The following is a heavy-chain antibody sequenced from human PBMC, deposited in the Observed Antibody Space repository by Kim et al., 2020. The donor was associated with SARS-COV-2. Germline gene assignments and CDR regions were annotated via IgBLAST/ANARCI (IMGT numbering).Heavy chain of an antibody. CDR1: GFIFRNYG. CDR2: IWYDGSNK. J-gene: IGHJ4*02. V-gene: IGHV3-33*06. CDR3: AKAPADGDYYY. D-gene: IGHD4-17*01. Sequence: GGSLRLSCAASGFIFRNYGMHWVRQAPGKGLEWVAVIWYDGSNKYYADSVKGRFTISRENSKNTLYLQMNSLRAEDTAVYYCAKAPADGDYYYWGQGSLVTVSS.